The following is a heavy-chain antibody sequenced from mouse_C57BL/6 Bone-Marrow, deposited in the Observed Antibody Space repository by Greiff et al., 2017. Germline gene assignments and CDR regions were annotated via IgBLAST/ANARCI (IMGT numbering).Heavy chain of an antibody. V-gene: IGHV14-4*01. D-gene: IGHD2-4*01. J-gene: IGHJ3*01. CDR3: NSCSYDYPVAY. CDR2: IDPENGDT. Sequence: EVQLQQSGAELVRPGASVKLSCTASGFNIKDDYMHWVKQRPEQGLEWIGWIDPENGDTEYASKFKGKATITADTSTNTAYLQLSRLTSEDTAVYYCNSCSYDYPVAYWGQGTLVTVSA. CDR1: GFNIKDDY.